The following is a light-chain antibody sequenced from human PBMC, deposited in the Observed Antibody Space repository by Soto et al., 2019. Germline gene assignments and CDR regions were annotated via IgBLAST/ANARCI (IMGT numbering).Light chain of an antibody. J-gene: IGKJ4*01. CDR3: QQSYSPLALT. CDR2: AAS. Sequence: DIQMTQSPSSLSASVGDRVTITCRASQSISNFLNWYQQKPGKAPRLLIYAASSLQSGVPSRFSGSGSGTDFTLAISSLQPEDSATYFCQQSYSPLALTFGGGTKVEIK. V-gene: IGKV1-39*01. CDR1: QSISNF.